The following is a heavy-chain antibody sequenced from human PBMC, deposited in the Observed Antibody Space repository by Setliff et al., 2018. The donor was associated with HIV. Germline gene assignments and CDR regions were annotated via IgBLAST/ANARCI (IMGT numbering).Heavy chain of an antibody. Sequence: SETLSLTCTVSGASVNNYYWSWVRQPPGKRLEWIGHIYYNGSTDYNPTLRSRVTISVDTSKNQFSLHLRSVTAADTAVYYCTRDHRFVDRYPDWWGQGTLVTVSS. CDR1: GASVNNYY. D-gene: IGHD3-9*01. CDR3: TRDHRFVDRYPDW. CDR2: IYYNGST. J-gene: IGHJ4*02. V-gene: IGHV4-59*02.